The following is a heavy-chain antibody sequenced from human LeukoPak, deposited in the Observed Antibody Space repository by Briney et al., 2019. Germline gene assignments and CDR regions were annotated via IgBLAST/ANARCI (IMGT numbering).Heavy chain of an antibody. CDR1: GFTFSSYW. CDR2: INSDGSST. D-gene: IGHD3-16*01. V-gene: IGHV3-74*01. CDR3: ASKKKGDYFDY. J-gene: IGHJ4*02. Sequence: GGSLRLSCAASGFTFSSYWMHWVRQAPGKGLVWVSRINSDGSSTSYADSVKGRFTISRDNAKNTLYLQMNSLRAEDTAVYYCASKKKGDYFDYWGQGTLVTVSS.